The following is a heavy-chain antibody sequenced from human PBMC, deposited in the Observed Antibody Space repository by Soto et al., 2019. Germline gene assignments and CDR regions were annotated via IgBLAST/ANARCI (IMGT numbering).Heavy chain of an antibody. J-gene: IGHJ4*02. V-gene: IGHV3-23*01. CDR1: GFTFSSYA. CDR2: ISGSGGST. D-gene: IGHD6-13*01. Sequence: EVQVLESGGGLVQPGGSLRLSCAASGFTFSSYAMSWVRHAPGKGLEWVSAISGSGGSTHYADSVKGRFTISRDNSKNTLFLQMNSLRAEDTAVYYCAKDHGSSRWLFYFDYWGQGTLVTVSS. CDR3: AKDHGSSRWLFYFDY.